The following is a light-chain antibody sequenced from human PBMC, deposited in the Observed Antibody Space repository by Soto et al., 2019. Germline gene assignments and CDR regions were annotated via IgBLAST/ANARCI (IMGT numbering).Light chain of an antibody. CDR3: SSYTSSSTEV. Sequence: QSVLTQPASVSGSPGQSITISCTGTSSDVGGYNYVSWYQQHPGKAPKLMIYDVSNRPSGVSNRFSGSKSGNTASLTISGLQAEDEADYYCSSYTSSSTEVFGGGPKVTVL. CDR1: SSDVGGYNY. CDR2: DVS. V-gene: IGLV2-14*01. J-gene: IGLJ2*01.